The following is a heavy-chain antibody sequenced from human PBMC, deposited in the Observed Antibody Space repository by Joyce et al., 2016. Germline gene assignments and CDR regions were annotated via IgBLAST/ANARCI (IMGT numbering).Heavy chain of an antibody. V-gene: IGHV3-23*01. CDR3: ATWAPTNYDFWSGYSYYFDN. Sequence: EVQLLESGGGLVQPGGSLRLSCAASGFTFSSYAMSWVRQAPGKGLGWVSTISARGGITYYADSVKGRFTISRDNSEDSLYLHMNSLRADDTAVYYCATWAPTNYDFWSGYSYYFDNWGQGTLVTVSS. CDR1: GFTFSSYA. J-gene: IGHJ4*02. CDR2: ISARGGIT. D-gene: IGHD3-3*01.